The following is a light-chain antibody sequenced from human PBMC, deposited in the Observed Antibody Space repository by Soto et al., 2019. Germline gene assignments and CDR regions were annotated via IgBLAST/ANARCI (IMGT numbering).Light chain of an antibody. Sequence: QSVLTQPASVSGSPGQSITISCTGTSSDVGSYNLVSWYQQHPGKAPKLMIYEVSKRPSGVSNRFSGSKSGNTASLTISGLQAEDEADHYCCSYAGSSTFAFYVFGTGTKVTVL. J-gene: IGLJ1*01. CDR1: SSDVGSYNL. V-gene: IGLV2-23*02. CDR2: EVS. CDR3: CSYAGSSTFAFYV.